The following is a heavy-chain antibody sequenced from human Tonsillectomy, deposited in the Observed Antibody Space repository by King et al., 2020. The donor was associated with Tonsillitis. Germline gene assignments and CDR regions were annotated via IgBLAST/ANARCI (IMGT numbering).Heavy chain of an antibody. Sequence: VQLVESGGGLVQPGGSLRLSCAASGFTFSSFEMNWVRQAPGKGLEWVSYISNSGSIIYYADSVKGRFTISRDNAKNSLYLQVNSLRAEDTAVYYCATDYYSNFGGVGYWGQGTLVTVSS. J-gene: IGHJ4*02. D-gene: IGHD4-11*01. CDR3: ATDYYSNFGGVGY. V-gene: IGHV3-48*03. CDR2: ISNSGSII. CDR1: GFTFSSFE.